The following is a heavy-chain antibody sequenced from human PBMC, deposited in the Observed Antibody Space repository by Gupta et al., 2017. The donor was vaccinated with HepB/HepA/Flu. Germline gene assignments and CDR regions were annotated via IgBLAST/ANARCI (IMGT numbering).Heavy chain of an antibody. V-gene: IGHV3-48*03. J-gene: IGHJ3*02. D-gene: IGHD5-18*01. CDR3: ARDQGLGYSYGYSAFDM. CDR1: GVTFSINE. Sequence: EGKLVESGGGLVQPGGSLRRSCGASGVTFSINEMRCVCQAPGKGLEWVSYISSSGSTIYYADSVKGRFTISRDNAKNSVYLQVTSLRVEDTALYYCARDQGLGYSYGYSAFDMWGQGTMVTVSS. CDR2: ISSSGSTI.